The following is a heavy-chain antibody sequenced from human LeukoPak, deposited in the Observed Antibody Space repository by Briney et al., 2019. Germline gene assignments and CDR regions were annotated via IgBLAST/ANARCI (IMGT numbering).Heavy chain of an antibody. J-gene: IGHJ4*02. CDR3: ASGARDGCKYTLDY. D-gene: IGHD5-24*01. CDR1: GFTFSSYW. CDR2: INSDGSAT. Sequence: PGGSLRLSCAASGFTFSSYWRHWVRQVPGKGLVWVSRINSDGSATNYADSVGGRFTISRDNAKNTLYLQMNSLRAEDTAVYYCASGARDGCKYTLDYWGQGILVTVSS. V-gene: IGHV3-74*01.